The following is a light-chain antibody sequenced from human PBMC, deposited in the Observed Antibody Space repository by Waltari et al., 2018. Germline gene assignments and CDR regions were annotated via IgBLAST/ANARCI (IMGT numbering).Light chain of an antibody. V-gene: IGKV1-27*01. CDR3: QKYNSVPWT. CDR2: AAS. CDR1: QGISNS. Sequence: DIQMTQSPSSLSASVGDRVTITCRASQGISNSLAWYQQKPGTVPQLLIYAASTWQSGVPSRFSGSGSGTDFTLTISSLQPEDVATYYCQKYNSVPWTFGQGTKVEIK. J-gene: IGKJ1*01.